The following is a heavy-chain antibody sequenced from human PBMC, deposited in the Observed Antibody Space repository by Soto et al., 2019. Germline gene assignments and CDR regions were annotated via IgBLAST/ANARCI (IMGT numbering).Heavy chain of an antibody. D-gene: IGHD3-10*01. CDR3: ATMVRGVRNHYFDY. CDR1: GGSISSYY. Sequence: KPSETLSLTCTVSGGSISSYYWSWIRQPPGKGLEWIGYIYYSGSTNYNPSLKSRVTISVDTSKNQFSLKLSSVTAADTAMYYCATMVRGVRNHYFDYWGQGTLVTVSS. CDR2: IYYSGST. V-gene: IGHV4-59*01. J-gene: IGHJ4*02.